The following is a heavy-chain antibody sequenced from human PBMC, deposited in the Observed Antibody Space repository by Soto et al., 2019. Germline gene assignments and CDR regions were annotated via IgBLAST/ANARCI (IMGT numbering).Heavy chain of an antibody. J-gene: IGHJ4*02. Sequence: QITLKESGPTLVKPTQTLTPTCTFSGFSLSTSGVGVGWIRQPPGKALEWLALIYWDDDKRYSPSLKSRLTITKDTSKNQVVLTMTNMDPVDTATYYCAHSRWLARNFDYWGQGTLVTVSS. CDR1: GFSLSTSGVG. CDR3: AHSRWLARNFDY. CDR2: IYWDDDK. D-gene: IGHD6-19*01. V-gene: IGHV2-5*02.